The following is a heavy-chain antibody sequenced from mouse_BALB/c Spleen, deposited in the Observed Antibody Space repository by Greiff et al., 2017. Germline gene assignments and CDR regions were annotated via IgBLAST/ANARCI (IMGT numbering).Heavy chain of an antibody. V-gene: IGHV5-9-3*01. CDR3: ARDYGSSSYYFDY. CDR2: ISSGGSYT. Sequence: EVKLVESGGGLVKPGGSLKLSCAASGFTFSSYAMSWVRQTPEKRLEWVATISSGGSYTYYPDSVKGRFTISRDNAKNTLYLQMSSLRSEDTAMYYCARDYGSSSYYFDYRGEGTTLTDSS. CDR1: GFTFSSYA. J-gene: IGHJ2*01. D-gene: IGHD1-1*01.